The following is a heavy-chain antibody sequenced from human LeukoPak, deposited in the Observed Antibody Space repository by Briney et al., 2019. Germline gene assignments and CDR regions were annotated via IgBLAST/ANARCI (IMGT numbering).Heavy chain of an antibody. Sequence: PGGSLRLSCAASGFTFSSYSMNWVRQAPGKGLEWVSSISSSSSYIYYADSVKGRFTISRDNAKNSLYLQMNSLRAEDTAVYYCARAYWGSYRYTTPDFDYWGQGTLVTVSS. J-gene: IGHJ4*02. CDR2: ISSSSSYI. CDR1: GFTFSSYS. CDR3: ARAYWGSYRYTTPDFDY. D-gene: IGHD3-16*02. V-gene: IGHV3-21*01.